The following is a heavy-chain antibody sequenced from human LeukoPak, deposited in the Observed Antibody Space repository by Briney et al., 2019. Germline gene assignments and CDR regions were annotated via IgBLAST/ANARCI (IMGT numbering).Heavy chain of an antibody. J-gene: IGHJ4*02. CDR3: ARCGGSWYYFDY. CDR2: IHYSGST. CDR1: GGSISSGDYY. Sequence: SETLSLTCTVTGGSISSGDYYWSWIRQPPGKGLEWIGYIHYSGSTYYNPSLKSRVTISVDTSKNQFSLKLSSVTAADTAVYYCARCGGSWYYFDYWGQGTLVTVSS. V-gene: IGHV4-30-4*01. D-gene: IGHD6-13*01.